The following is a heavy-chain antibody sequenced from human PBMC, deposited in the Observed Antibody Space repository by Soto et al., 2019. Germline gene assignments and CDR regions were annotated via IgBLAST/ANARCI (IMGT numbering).Heavy chain of an antibody. CDR1: GGSISSGDYY. Sequence: LSLTCTVSGGSISSGDYYWSWVRQPPGKGLEWIGYIYYSGSTYYNPSLKSRVTISVDTSKNQFSLKLSSVTAADTAVYYCARDQDYGDSTAYYYGMDVWGQGTTVTVSS. D-gene: IGHD4-17*01. CDR2: IYYSGST. CDR3: ARDQDYGDSTAYYYGMDV. J-gene: IGHJ6*02. V-gene: IGHV4-30-4*01.